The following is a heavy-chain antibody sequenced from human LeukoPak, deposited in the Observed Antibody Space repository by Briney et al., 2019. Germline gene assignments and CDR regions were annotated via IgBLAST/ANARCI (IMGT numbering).Heavy chain of an antibody. CDR2: ISGSGGST. Sequence: QTGGSLRLSCAASGFSFSDYAMSWVRQAPGKGLEWVSAISGSGGSTYYADSVKGRFTISRDNSKNTLYLQMNSLRAEDTAVYYCAKVNRGLYYYDSSGYYYGPYYFDYWGQGTLVTVSS. CDR3: AKVNRGLYYYDSSGYYYGPYYFDY. CDR1: GFSFSDYA. J-gene: IGHJ4*02. D-gene: IGHD3-22*01. V-gene: IGHV3-23*01.